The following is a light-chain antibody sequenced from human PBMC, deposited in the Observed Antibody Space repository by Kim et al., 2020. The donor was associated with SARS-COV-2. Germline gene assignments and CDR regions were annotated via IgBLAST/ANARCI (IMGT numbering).Light chain of an antibody. CDR1: QAISSW. V-gene: IGKV1-5*03. Sequence: ASVGDRVTITCRASQAISSWLAWYQQKPGKAPKLLIYNASSLESGVPSRFSGSGSGTEFTLTISSLQPDDFATYYCQQYNSYSGTFGQGTKVEIK. CDR2: NAS. CDR3: QQYNSYSGT. J-gene: IGKJ1*01.